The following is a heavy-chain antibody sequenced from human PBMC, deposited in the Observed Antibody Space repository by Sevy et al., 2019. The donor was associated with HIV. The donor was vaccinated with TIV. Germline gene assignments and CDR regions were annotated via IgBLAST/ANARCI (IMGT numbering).Heavy chain of an antibody. J-gene: IGHJ4*02. CDR3: ARERRDGNYFDY. CDR2: IFPMFGTT. Sequence: ASMKVSCKASGGTFSSYAFSWVRQAPGQGLEWMGGIFPMFGTTNYAQKFQGRVTITADESTSTAYMELSSLRSEDTAFYYCARERRDGNYFDYWGQGTLVTVSS. V-gene: IGHV1-69*13. D-gene: IGHD1-1*01. CDR1: GGTFSSYA.